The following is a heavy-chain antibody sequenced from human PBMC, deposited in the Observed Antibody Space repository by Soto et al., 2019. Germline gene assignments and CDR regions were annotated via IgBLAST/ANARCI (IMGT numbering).Heavy chain of an antibody. CDR3: ARSRNLDV. J-gene: IGHJ6*02. CDR1: GGSFSDYY. V-gene: IGHV4-34*02. Sequence: QVQLQQWGAGLLKPSETLSLTCAVYGGSFSDYYWNWIRQPPGKGLEWIGEVNYLGNTNYSPSLLGRVTISIDTSKNQLSLELTSVTAADPAVYYCARSRNLDVWGQGTTVTVSS. D-gene: IGHD1-1*01. CDR2: VNYLGNT.